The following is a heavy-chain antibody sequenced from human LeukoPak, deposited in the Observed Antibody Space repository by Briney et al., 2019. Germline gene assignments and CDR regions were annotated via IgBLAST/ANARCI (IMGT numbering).Heavy chain of an antibody. CDR1: GGSISSGDYY. D-gene: IGHD2-2*01. CDR3: ARAVRYCSSTSCQWVDY. J-gene: IGHJ4*02. CDR2: IYYSGST. Sequence: PSETLSLTCTVSGGSISSGDYYWSWIRQPPGKGLEWIGYIYYSGSTYYNPSLKSRVTISVDTSKNQFFLKLSSVTAADTAVYYCARAVRYCSSTSCQWVDYWGQGTLVTVSS. V-gene: IGHV4-30-4*01.